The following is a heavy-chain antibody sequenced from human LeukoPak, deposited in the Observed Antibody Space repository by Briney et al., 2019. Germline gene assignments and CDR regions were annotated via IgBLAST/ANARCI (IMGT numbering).Heavy chain of an antibody. J-gene: IGHJ6*03. Sequence: GESLKISCKGSGYSFTSYWIGWVRQMPGEGLEWMGIIYPGDSDTRYSPSFQGQVTISADKSISTAYLQWSSLKASDTAMYYCARQYAGPYYYYYMDVWGKGTTATVSS. CDR2: IYPGDSDT. CDR1: GYSFTSYW. CDR3: ARQYAGPYYYYYMDV. D-gene: IGHD6-13*01. V-gene: IGHV5-51*01.